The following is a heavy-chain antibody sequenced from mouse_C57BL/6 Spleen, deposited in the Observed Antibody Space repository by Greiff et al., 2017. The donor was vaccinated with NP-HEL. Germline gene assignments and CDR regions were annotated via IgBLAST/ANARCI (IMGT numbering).Heavy chain of an antibody. CDR1: GYAFSSSW. CDR3: ARGYAMDY. CDR2: IYPGDGDP. J-gene: IGHJ4*01. V-gene: IGHV1-82*01. Sequence: QVQLQQSGPELVKPGASVKISCKASGYAFSSSWMNWVKQRPGTGLEWIGRIYPGDGDPNYNGKFKGKATLTADKSSSTAYMQLSSLTSEDSAVYFCARGYAMDYWGQGTSVTVSS.